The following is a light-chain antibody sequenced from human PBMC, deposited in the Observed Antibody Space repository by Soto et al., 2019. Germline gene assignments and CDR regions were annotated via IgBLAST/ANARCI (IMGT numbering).Light chain of an antibody. CDR1: HAVNSW. J-gene: IGKJ2*01. Sequence: QMTQSPSTVSASVGDRVTITCRARHAVNSWVAWYQHKSVKAPRLLIYRAATLENGVPSRFSGSGSETYFTLTISGLPPDDSGTYYCQQYYAYAYTFGQGTKVEIK. CDR3: QQYYAYAYT. V-gene: IGKV1-5*03. CDR2: RAA.